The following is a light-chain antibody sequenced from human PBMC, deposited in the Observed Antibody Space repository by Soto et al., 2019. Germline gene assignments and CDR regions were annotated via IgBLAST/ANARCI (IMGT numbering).Light chain of an antibody. J-gene: IGKJ3*01. V-gene: IGKV1-39*01. CDR3: QQTYDTPFS. CDR2: SSS. Sequence: DIQVKQSTASLSASVGDTVTITCRASQSISGYLKWYLQKPGKAPKQLIYSSSTLQSGVPSRFTGSGSETIFTLTISSVQPEDFATYYCQQTYDTPFSFGPGTQVDI. CDR1: QSISGY.